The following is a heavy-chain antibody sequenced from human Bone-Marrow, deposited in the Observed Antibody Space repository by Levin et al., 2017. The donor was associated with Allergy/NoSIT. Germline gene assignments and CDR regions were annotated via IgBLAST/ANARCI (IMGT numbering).Heavy chain of an antibody. J-gene: IGHJ5*02. Sequence: GESLKISCKASGYTFTSYYMHWVRQAPGQGLEWMGIINPSGGSTSYAQKFQGRVTMTRDTSTSTVYMELSSLRSEDTAVYYCARDRNVVVVAATFWFDPWGQGTLVTVSS. CDR1: GYTFTSYY. CDR2: INPSGGST. CDR3: ARDRNVVVVAATFWFDP. V-gene: IGHV1-46*01. D-gene: IGHD2-15*01.